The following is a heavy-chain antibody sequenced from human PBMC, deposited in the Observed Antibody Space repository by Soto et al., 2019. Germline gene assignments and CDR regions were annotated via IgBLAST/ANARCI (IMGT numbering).Heavy chain of an antibody. Sequence: EVQLLESGGGLVQPGGSLRLSCAASGFTFSSYAMSWVRQAPGKGLEWVSAISGSGGSTYYADSVKGRFTISRDNSKNTLYLQMNSLRAEDTAAYYCAKDPRRCNHSGGSCYSNYWGQGTLVTVSS. CDR3: AKDPRRCNHSGGSCYSNY. CDR1: GFTFSSYA. J-gene: IGHJ4*02. CDR2: ISGSGGST. V-gene: IGHV3-23*01. D-gene: IGHD2-15*01.